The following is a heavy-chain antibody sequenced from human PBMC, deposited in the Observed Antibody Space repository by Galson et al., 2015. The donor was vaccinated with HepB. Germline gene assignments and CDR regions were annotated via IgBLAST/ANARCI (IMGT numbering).Heavy chain of an antibody. CDR2: INPDSGAT. D-gene: IGHD6-19*01. J-gene: IGHJ6*02. V-gene: IGHV1-2*02. CDR1: GYSFSAYY. CDR3: ARPTAVAEYFFAAMDV. Sequence: SVKVSCKASGYSFSAYYMHWVRQAPGQGLEWMGWINPDSGATRYSQKFQGRVTMTKDTSISTAYMEVTRLRSADTAVYYCARPTAVAEYFFAAMDVWGQGTAVTVSS.